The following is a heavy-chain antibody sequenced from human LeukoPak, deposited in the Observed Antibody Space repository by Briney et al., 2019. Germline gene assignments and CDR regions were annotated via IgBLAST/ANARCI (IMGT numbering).Heavy chain of an antibody. CDR2: INHSGST. CDR3: ARGRGRSAVAGSLYYFDY. CDR1: GGSFSGYY. Sequence: SETLSLTCAVYGGSFSGYYWSWIRQPPGKGLEWIGEINHSGSTNYNPSRKSRVTISVDTSKNQFSLKLSSVTAADTAVYYCARGRGRSAVAGSLYYFDYWGQGTLVTVSS. V-gene: IGHV4-34*01. J-gene: IGHJ4*02. D-gene: IGHD6-19*01.